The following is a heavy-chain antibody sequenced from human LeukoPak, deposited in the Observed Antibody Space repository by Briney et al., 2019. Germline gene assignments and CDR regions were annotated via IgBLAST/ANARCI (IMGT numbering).Heavy chain of an antibody. CDR2: ISGSGGST. CDR1: GFTFSSYA. Sequence: PGRSLRLSCAASGFTFSSYAMSWVRQAPGKGLEWVSAISGSGGSTYYADSVKGRFTISRDNSKNTLYLQMNSLRAEDTAVYYCAKAPVAGTGVPFDYWGQGTLVTVSS. CDR3: AKAPVAGTGVPFDY. J-gene: IGHJ4*02. V-gene: IGHV3-23*01. D-gene: IGHD6-19*01.